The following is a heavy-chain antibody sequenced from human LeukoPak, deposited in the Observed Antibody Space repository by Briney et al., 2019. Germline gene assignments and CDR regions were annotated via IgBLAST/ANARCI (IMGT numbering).Heavy chain of an antibody. D-gene: IGHD3-10*01. J-gene: IGHJ4*02. CDR3: ARHTSYYYGSGSYPFDY. CDR2: IYYSGST. V-gene: IGHV4-59*08. Sequence: SETLSLTCTVSGGSISSYYWSWIRQPPGKGLEWIGYIYYSGSTNYNPSLKSRVTISVDTSKNQFSLKLSSVTAADTAVYYCARHTSYYYGSGSYPFDYWGQGTLVTVSS. CDR1: GGSISSYY.